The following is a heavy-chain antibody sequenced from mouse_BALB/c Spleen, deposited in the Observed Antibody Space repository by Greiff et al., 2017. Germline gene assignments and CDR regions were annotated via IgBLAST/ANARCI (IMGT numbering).Heavy chain of an antibody. J-gene: IGHJ4*01. Sequence: DVQLQESGPGLVKPSQSLSLTCTVTGYSITSDYAWNWIRQFPGNKLEWMGYISYSGSTSYNPSLKSRISITRDTSKNQFFLQLNSVTTEDTATYYCARFLDGYYGEAMDYWGQGTSVTVSS. D-gene: IGHD2-3*01. CDR3: ARFLDGYYGEAMDY. CDR1: GYSITSDYA. CDR2: ISYSGST. V-gene: IGHV3-2*02.